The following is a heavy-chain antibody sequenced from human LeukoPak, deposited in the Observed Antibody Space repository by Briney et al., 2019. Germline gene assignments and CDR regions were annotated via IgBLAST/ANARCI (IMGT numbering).Heavy chain of an antibody. D-gene: IGHD4-23*01. CDR1: GFTFSSYS. J-gene: IGHJ4*02. V-gene: IGHV3-21*01. CDR3: ARGYGGNSAPLGY. CDR2: ISSSSSYI. Sequence: GGSLRLSCAASGFTFSSYSMNWVSQAPGKGLEWVSSISSSSSYIYYADSVKGRFTISRANAKNSLYLQMNSLRAEDTAVYYCARGYGGNSAPLGYWGQGTLVTVSS.